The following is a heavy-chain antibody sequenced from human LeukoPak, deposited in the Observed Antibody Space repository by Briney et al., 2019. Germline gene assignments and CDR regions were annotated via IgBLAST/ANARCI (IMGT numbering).Heavy chain of an antibody. CDR1: GYTFTGYY. Sequence: ASVKVSCKASGYTFTGYYMRWVRQAPGQGLEWMGWINPNSGGTNYAQKFQGRVTMTRDTSISTAYMELSRPRSDDTAVYYCARDIGETTVDYWGQGTLVTVSS. V-gene: IGHV1-2*02. D-gene: IGHD4-17*01. CDR3: ARDIGETTVDY. CDR2: INPNSGGT. J-gene: IGHJ4*02.